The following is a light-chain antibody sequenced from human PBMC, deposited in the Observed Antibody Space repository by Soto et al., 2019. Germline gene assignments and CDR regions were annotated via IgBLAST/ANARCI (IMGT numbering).Light chain of an antibody. CDR3: SSYRGSDTYV. Sequence: QPVLTQPASVSGSPGQSITISCTGTSSDVGGFNSVCWYQHHPGNAPKLMIYEVSDRPSGVSNRFSGSKSGNTASLTISGLQAEDEADYYCSSYRGSDTYVFGTGTKVTVL. J-gene: IGLJ1*01. CDR1: SSDVGGFNS. CDR2: EVS. V-gene: IGLV2-14*01.